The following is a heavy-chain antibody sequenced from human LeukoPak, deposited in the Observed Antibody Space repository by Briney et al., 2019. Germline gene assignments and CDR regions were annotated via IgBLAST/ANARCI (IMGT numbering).Heavy chain of an antibody. CDR1: GFNFSYYA. V-gene: IGHV3-33*01. CDR3: ARLVGGNTGATDS. CDR2: IWSDGSNE. Sequence: GGSLRLSCTASGFNFSYYAMRWVRQAPGKGLAWVALIWSDGSNEYYEDSVKGRFTISRDNSKDTVFLQMNSLTVDDTAVYFCARLVGGNTGATDSWGQGSMVSVS. D-gene: IGHD1-26*01. J-gene: IGHJ5*02.